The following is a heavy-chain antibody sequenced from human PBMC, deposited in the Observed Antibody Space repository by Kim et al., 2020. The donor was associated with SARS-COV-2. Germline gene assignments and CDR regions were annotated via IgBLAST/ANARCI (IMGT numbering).Heavy chain of an antibody. CDR1: GLTFSNYW. Sequence: GGSLRLSCAASGLTFSNYWMHWVRQAPGKGLVWVSRINSDGSSTGYADSVKGRFTISRDNAKNTLHLQMNSLRAEDTAVYYCARGGTPIADPWGQGTLVTVSS. CDR2: INSDGSST. D-gene: IGHD1-1*01. CDR3: ARGGTPIADP. J-gene: IGHJ5*02. V-gene: IGHV3-74*01.